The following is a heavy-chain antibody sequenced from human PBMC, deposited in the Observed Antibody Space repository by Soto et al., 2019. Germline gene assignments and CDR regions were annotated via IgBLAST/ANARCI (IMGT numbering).Heavy chain of an antibody. CDR3: AKLVTAIRNWFDP. CDR2: IKQDGSEK. D-gene: IGHD2-21*02. Sequence: GGSLRLSCAASGFTFSSYWMSWVRQAPGKGLEWVANIKQDGSEKYYVDSVKGRFTISRDNAKNSLYLQMNSLRAEDTAVYYCAKLVTAIRNWFDPWGQGTLVTVPQ. J-gene: IGHJ5*02. V-gene: IGHV3-7*03. CDR1: GFTFSSYW.